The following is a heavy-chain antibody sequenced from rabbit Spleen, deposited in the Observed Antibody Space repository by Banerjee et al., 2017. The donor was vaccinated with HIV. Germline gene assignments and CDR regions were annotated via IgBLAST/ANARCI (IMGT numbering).Heavy chain of an antibody. V-gene: IGHV1S45*01. Sequence: QEQLVESGGGLVQPEGSLTLTCKASGFDFSSYYYMCWVRQAPGKGLEWIGCISTRSGGGTYYASWAKGRFTISKTSSTTVTLQMTSLTAADTATYFCARDDRGGGFVYFNLWGPGTLVTVS. CDR3: ARDDRGGGFVYFNL. CDR2: ISTRSGGGT. J-gene: IGHJ4*01. D-gene: IGHD1-1*01. CDR1: GFDFSSYYY.